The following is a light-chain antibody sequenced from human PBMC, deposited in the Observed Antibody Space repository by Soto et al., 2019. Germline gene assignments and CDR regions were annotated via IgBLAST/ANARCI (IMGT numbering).Light chain of an antibody. CDR3: QQSDTWPLT. V-gene: IGKV3-15*01. J-gene: IGKJ4*01. Sequence: EIVMTPSPATLYVSPGERATLSCRASQSVSSNLAWYQTQPGLAPRVVIYDASTRATVIPARLSGSGSGNEFTLPISSLQSEEGSVYDGQQSDTWPLTFGGGPKV. CDR2: DAS. CDR1: QSVSSN.